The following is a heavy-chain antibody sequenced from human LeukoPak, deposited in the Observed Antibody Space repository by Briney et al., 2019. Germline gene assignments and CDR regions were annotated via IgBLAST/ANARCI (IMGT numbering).Heavy chain of an antibody. J-gene: IGHJ3*01. V-gene: IGHV3-30*02. CDR3: VKDPPLLAGAFDL. CDR2: ITHDGSNK. D-gene: IGHD3-3*02. CDR1: GLAFSRWG. Sequence: GGSLRLSCVASGLAFSRWGIHWVRQAPGKGLEWVAFITHDGSNKYYGDSVKGRFTISRDDSKSTLYLQMNSLRSDDTAVYYCVKDPPLLAGAFDLWGQGTVVTVSS.